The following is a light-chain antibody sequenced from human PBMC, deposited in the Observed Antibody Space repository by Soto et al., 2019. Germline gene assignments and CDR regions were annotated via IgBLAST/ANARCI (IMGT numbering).Light chain of an antibody. V-gene: IGKV1-6*01. CDR2: AAS. J-gene: IGKJ1*01. CDR3: RQDYNYLG. CDR1: QGIRND. Sequence: AIQMTQSPSSPSASVGERVTITCRASQGIRNDLGRYQQKPGKAPKLLIYAASSLQSVVPARCSGSGSGTDFTLTISSLQPEDFATYYCRQDYNYLGFGQGNKVEIK.